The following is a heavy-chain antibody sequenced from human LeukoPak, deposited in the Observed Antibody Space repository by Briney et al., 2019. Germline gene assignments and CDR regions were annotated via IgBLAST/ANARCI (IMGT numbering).Heavy chain of an antibody. CDR3: ATVTMRDDDY. Sequence: GESLRLSCAASGFTFSRYSMNWVRQAPGKGLEWVSFISSSSSYIYYADSVKGRFTISRDNAKNSLFLQMDSLRVEDTAVYYCATVTMRDDDYWGREPWSPSPQ. J-gene: IGHJ4*02. V-gene: IGHV3-21*01. D-gene: IGHD1-1*01. CDR1: GFTFSRYS. CDR2: ISSSSSYI.